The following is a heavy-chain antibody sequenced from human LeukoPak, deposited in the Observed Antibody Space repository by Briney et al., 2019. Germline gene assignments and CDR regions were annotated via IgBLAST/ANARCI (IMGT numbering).Heavy chain of an antibody. CDR1: GFTFSSYW. CDR2: INSDGSST. Sequence: GGSLRLSCAASGFTFSSYWMHWVRQAPGKGLVWVSRINSDGSSTSYADSGKGRFTISRDNAKNTLSLQMNSLRAEDTSVYYCAREEIEQWLVLFSVPWFDPWGQGPLVTVPS. J-gene: IGHJ5*02. CDR3: AREEIEQWLVLFSVPWFDP. D-gene: IGHD6-19*01. V-gene: IGHV3-74*01.